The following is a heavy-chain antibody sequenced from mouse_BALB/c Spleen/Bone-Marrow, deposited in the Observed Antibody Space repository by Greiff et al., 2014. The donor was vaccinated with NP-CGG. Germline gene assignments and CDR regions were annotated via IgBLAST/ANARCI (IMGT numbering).Heavy chain of an antibody. D-gene: IGHD4-1*01. J-gene: IGHJ3*01. CDR1: GYTFTDYW. CDR3: ARGDWDDAY. CDR2: IDTSDSYT. V-gene: IGHV1-69*01. Sequence: QVQLQQPGAELVMPGASVKMSCKAPGYTFTDYWMHWVKQRPGQGLEWIGAIDTSDSYTSYNQKFKGKATLTVDESSSTAYMQLSSLTSEDSAVYYCARGDWDDAYWGQGTLVTVSA.